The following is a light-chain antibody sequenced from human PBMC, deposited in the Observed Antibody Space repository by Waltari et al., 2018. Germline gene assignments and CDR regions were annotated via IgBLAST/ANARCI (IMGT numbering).Light chain of an antibody. J-gene: IGKJ2*01. V-gene: IGKV3-20*01. CDR3: QQYGSSVMYT. Sequence: EVVLTQSPGTLSLSPGERATLSCRASQRLIKRYVAWYQQKPDQAPTLLIYGASNRAAGIPDRFSASGSETDFTLTISRLEPEDFGVYYCQQYGSSVMYTFGQGTKLEI. CDR2: GAS. CDR1: QRLIKRY.